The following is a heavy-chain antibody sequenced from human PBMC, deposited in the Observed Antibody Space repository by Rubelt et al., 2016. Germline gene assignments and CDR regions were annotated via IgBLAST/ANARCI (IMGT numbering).Heavy chain of an antibody. D-gene: IGHD2/OR15-2a*01. V-gene: IGHV4-59*01. CDR3: ARVGGYNSPFNH. CDR1: GGSISTYY. Sequence: QVQLQESGPGLVKPSETLSLTCTVSGGSISTYYWSWLRKPPGKGLEWIGYIHYSGSTKNNLSLKSRVPISVDTSKNQFSLNLTSVTAADTAVYYGARVGGYNSPFNHWGPGTLVTVSS. CDR2: IHYSGST. J-gene: IGHJ5*02.